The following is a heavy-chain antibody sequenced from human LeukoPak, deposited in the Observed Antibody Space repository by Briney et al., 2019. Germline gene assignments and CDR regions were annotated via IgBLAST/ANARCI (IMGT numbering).Heavy chain of an antibody. J-gene: IGHJ4*02. V-gene: IGHV1-69*13. CDR3: ARDGGYCSSTSCYVPRY. CDR1: GGTFSSYA. Sequence: GASVKVPCKASGGTFSSYAISWVRQAPGQGLEWMGGITPIFGTANYAQKFQGRVTITADESTSTAYMELSSLRSEDTAVYYCARDGGYCSSTSCYVPRYWGQGTLVTVSS. D-gene: IGHD2-2*01. CDR2: ITPIFGTA.